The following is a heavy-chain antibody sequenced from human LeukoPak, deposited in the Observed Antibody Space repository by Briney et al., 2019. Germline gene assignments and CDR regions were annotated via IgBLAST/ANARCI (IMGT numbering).Heavy chain of an antibody. CDR1: GFTFSTYG. J-gene: IGHJ4*02. D-gene: IGHD4-17*01. Sequence: GGSLRLSCIMSGFTFSTYGMHWVRQAPGKGLEWVAFIRFEGSNVGSNVYYADSVKGRFTISRDNSKNTLYLQMNSLRAEDTAVYYCAREPTGGNGDYVRQFDYWGQGTLVTVSS. V-gene: IGHV3-30*02. CDR2: IRFEGSNVGSNV. CDR3: AREPTGGNGDYVRQFDY.